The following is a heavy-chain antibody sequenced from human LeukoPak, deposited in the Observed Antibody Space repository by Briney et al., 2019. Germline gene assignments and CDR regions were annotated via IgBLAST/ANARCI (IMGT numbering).Heavy chain of an antibody. J-gene: IGHJ2*01. Sequence: SETLSLTCAVSGYSISSGYYWGWIRQPPGKGLEWIGIIYHSGSTYYNPSLKSRVTISVDTSKNQFSLQLSSVTAADTAVYYCASRGLHIVFDLWGRGTLVTVSS. CDR3: ASRGLHIVFDL. CDR1: GYSISSGYY. V-gene: IGHV4-38-2*01. D-gene: IGHD5-12*01. CDR2: IYHSGST.